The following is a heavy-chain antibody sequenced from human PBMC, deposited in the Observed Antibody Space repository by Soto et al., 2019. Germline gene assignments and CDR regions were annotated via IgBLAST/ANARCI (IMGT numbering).Heavy chain of an antibody. J-gene: IGHJ3*02. V-gene: IGHV1-69*13. CDR2: IIPIFGTA. CDR3: AREGYGGNSGGGAFDI. Sequence: SVKVSCKASGGTFSSYAISWVRQAPGQGLEWMGGIIPIFGTANYAQKFQGRVTITADESTSTAYTELSSLRSEDTAVYYCAREGYGGNSGGGAFDIWGQGTMVTVSS. CDR1: GGTFSSYA. D-gene: IGHD4-17*01.